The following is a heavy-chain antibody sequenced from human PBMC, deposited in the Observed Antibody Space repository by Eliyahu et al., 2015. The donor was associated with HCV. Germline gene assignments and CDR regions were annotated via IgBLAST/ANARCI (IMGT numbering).Heavy chain of an antibody. CDR3: ARPPSRDGYPWRFDY. CDR1: GFTFSSYA. Sequence: EVQLLESGGGLVQPGGSLRLSCXASGFTFSSYAMSWVRQAPGKGLEWVSAISGSGGSTYYADSVKGRFTISRDNSKNTLYLQMNSLRAEDTAVYYCARPPSRDGYPWRFDYWGQGTLVTVSS. CDR2: ISGSGGST. D-gene: IGHD5-24*01. V-gene: IGHV3-23*01. J-gene: IGHJ4*02.